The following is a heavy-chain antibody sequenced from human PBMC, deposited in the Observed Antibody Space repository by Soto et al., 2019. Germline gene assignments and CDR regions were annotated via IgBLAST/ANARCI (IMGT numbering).Heavy chain of an antibody. CDR2: INSGGTT. CDR1: GFTFRNYW. Sequence: GGSLRLSCAASGFTFRNYWMHWVRQVPGKGLVWVSVINSGGTTDYADSVKGRFTISRDISRNTLYLQMNSLRAEDTAVYYCVRENYYYGMDVWGQGTKVTVSS. V-gene: IGHV3-66*01. J-gene: IGHJ6*02. CDR3: VRENYYYGMDV.